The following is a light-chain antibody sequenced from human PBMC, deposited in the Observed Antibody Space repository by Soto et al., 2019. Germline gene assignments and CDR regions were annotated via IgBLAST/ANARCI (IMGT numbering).Light chain of an antibody. V-gene: IGLV2-14*01. Sequence: QSALTQPASVSGSPGQSITISCTGTSSDVGGYKYVSWYQQHPAKAPKLMIYQVSNRPSGVSNRFSGSKSGNTASLTISGLQAEDEADYYCISYTSSNTWMFGGGTKLTVL. CDR1: SSDVGGYKY. J-gene: IGLJ3*02. CDR3: ISYTSSNTWM. CDR2: QVS.